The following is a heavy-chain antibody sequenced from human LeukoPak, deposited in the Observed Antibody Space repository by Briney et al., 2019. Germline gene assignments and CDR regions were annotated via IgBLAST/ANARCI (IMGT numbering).Heavy chain of an antibody. CDR3: ARAGVGATPPGDY. D-gene: IGHD1-26*01. Sequence: GGSLRLSCAASGFTFSSYAMSWVRQAPGKGLVWVSRINTDGSSTSYADSVKGRFTISRDNAKNTLYLQMNSLRAEDTAVYYCARAGVGATPPGDYWGQGTLVTVSS. CDR1: GFTFSSYA. J-gene: IGHJ4*02. V-gene: IGHV3-74*01. CDR2: INTDGSST.